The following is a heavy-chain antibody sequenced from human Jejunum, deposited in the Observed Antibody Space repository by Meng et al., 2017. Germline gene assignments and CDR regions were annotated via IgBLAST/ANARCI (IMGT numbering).Heavy chain of an antibody. V-gene: IGHV3-30*01. CDR2: VSFDGTET. J-gene: IGHJ5*02. D-gene: IGHD3-22*01. CDR3: ARSGGFSSEYP. Sequence: GRLVESGGGVVHPGRSLRLSCAASGFNFHGYAMHWVRQAPGKGLEWVAGVSFDGTETFYADSVKGRFTISRDNSKNTLFLQMNGLRAEDTAMYYCARSGGFSSEYPWGQGTLVTVSS. CDR1: GFNFHGYA.